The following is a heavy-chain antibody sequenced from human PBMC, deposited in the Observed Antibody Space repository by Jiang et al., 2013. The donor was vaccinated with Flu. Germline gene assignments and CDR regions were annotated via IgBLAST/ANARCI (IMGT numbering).Heavy chain of an antibody. Sequence: VLLKPSETLSLTCTVSGGSMSGYFWGWIRQAPGKGLEWIGSIYYSGTTYYNPSLKSRVTISLDTSKNQFSLKLSSVTAADTAMYYCARDVRWDYGDNADYWGQGTLVTVSS. V-gene: IGHV4-39*07. CDR2: IYYSGTT. J-gene: IGHJ4*02. D-gene: IGHD4-23*01. CDR1: GGSMSGYF. CDR3: ARDVRWDYGDNADY.